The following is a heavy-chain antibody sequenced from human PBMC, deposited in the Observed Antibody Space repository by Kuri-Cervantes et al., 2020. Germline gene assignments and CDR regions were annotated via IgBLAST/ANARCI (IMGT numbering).Heavy chain of an antibody. Sequence: ESLKISCAVYGGSFSGYYWSWIRQPPGKGLEWIGEISHSGSTNYNPSLKSRVTISVDTSKNQFSLKLSSVTAADTAVYYCARHSEAGRSYDFWSGYYERGWFDPWGQGTLVTVSS. CDR2: ISHSGST. V-gene: IGHV4-34*01. J-gene: IGHJ5*02. CDR1: GGSFSGYY. D-gene: IGHD3-3*01. CDR3: ARHSEAGRSYDFWSGYYERGWFDP.